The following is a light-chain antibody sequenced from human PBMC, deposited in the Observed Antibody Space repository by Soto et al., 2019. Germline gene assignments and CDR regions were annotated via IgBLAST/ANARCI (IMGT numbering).Light chain of an antibody. J-gene: IGKJ4*01. V-gene: IGKV4-1*01. CDR1: QSVFYRSTKTNY. CDR2: WAS. CDR3: QQYYETPFT. Sequence: DIVMIQSPDSLTVSLGERATISCKSSQSVFYRSTKTNYLGWYQQKPGQRPRLLIYWASTREIGVPDRFSGSGSRTDFTLTISSLQAEDAAIYYCQQYYETPFTFGGGTKVEI.